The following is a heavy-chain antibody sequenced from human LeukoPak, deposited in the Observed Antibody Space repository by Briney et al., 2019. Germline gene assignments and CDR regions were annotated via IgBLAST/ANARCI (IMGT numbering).Heavy chain of an antibody. CDR2: INENGDIA. CDR3: AKARWEPNFDY. V-gene: IGHV3-43*02. D-gene: IGHD1-26*01. J-gene: IGHJ4*02. Sequence: PGRSLRLSCAASGFTFADYAMHWVRQGPGKSLEWVSLINENGDIAYYGDSVRGRFTVSSDNAKNSLYLQRNSLTTEDTALYYCAKARWEPNFDYWGQGTLVTVSS. CDR1: GFTFADYA.